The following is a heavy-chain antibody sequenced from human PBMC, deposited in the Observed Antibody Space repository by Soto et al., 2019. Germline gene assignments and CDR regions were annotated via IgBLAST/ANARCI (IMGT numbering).Heavy chain of an antibody. D-gene: IGHD4-17*01. J-gene: IGHJ4*02. CDR1: GYTFTSYG. V-gene: IGHV1-18*01. CDR3: ARDRAYGDYPPFSGY. CDR2: ISAYNGNT. Sequence: QVQLVQSGAEVKKPGASVKVSCKASGYTFTSYGISWVRQAPGQGLEWMAWISAYNGNTNYAQKLQGRVTMTTDTSTSTAYMALRSRRSDDTAGYYCARDRAYGDYPPFSGYWGQGTLVTVSS.